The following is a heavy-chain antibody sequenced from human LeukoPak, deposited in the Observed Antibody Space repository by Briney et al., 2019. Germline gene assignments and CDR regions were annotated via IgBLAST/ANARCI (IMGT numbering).Heavy chain of an antibody. CDR1: GSTFSSYA. V-gene: IGHV3-48*03. J-gene: IGHJ4*02. Sequence: PGGSLRLSCAASGSTFSSYAMNWVRQAPGKGLEWVSYISSSGSTKYYADSVKGRFTISRDNAKKSLYLQMNSLRAEDTAVYYCARDYAIEYWGQGTLVTVSS. D-gene: IGHD4-17*01. CDR3: ARDYAIEY. CDR2: ISSSGSTK.